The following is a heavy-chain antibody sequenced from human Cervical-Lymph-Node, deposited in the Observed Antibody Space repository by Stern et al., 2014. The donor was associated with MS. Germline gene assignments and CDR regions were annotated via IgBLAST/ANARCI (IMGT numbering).Heavy chain of an antibody. CDR3: ARGAYCGADCYSEFGLAS. J-gene: IGHJ5*02. Sequence: VQLVDSGAEEKKPGSSVKVSCKASGGTFRHYATSWVRQAPGQGLEWMGGIIPMIGTANYGQRFQGRLTITADESTSTTYMELSSLNSEDTSVYYCARGAYCGADCYSEFGLASWGQGTLVTVSS. D-gene: IGHD2-21*02. CDR2: IIPMIGTA. V-gene: IGHV1-69*01. CDR1: GGTFRHYA.